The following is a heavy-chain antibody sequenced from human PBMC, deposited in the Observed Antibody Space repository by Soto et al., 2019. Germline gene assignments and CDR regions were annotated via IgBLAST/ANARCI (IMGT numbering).Heavy chain of an antibody. CDR1: GGTFSSYA. CDR2: IIPIFGTA. CDR3: ARDMDYYDSSGYYRGHAFDI. V-gene: IGHV1-69*01. Sequence: QVQLVQSGAEVKKPGSSVKVSCKASGGTFSSYAISWVRQAPGQGLEWMGGIIPIFGTANNAQKFQGRVTITAEESTSTAYMELSSLRSEDTAVYYCARDMDYYDSSGYYRGHAFDIWGQGTMVTVSS. D-gene: IGHD3-22*01. J-gene: IGHJ3*02.